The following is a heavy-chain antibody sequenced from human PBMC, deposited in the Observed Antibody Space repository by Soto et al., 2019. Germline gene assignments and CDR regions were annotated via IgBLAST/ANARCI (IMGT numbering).Heavy chain of an antibody. V-gene: IGHV1-69*13. CDR3: ARDRVGGIMYFDY. J-gene: IGHJ4*02. Sequence: RASVKVSCKASGGTFSSYAISWVRQAPGQGLEWMGGIIPIFGTANYAQKFQGRVTITADESTSTAYMELSSLRSEDTAVYYCARDRVGGIMYFDYWGQGTLVTVSS. D-gene: IGHD3-16*01. CDR2: IIPIFGTA. CDR1: GGTFSSYA.